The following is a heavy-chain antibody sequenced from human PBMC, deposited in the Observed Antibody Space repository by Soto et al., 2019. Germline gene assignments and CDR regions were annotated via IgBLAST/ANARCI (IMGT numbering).Heavy chain of an antibody. D-gene: IGHD2-15*01. J-gene: IGHJ6*02. Sequence: GGSLRLSCAASGFTFSSYAMHWVRQAPGKGLEWVAVISYDGSNKYYADSVKGRFTISRDNSKNTLYLQMNSLRAEDTAVYYCARDLQNIVVVVAAYYYYGMDVWGQGTTVTVSS. CDR1: GFTFSSYA. V-gene: IGHV3-30-3*01. CDR3: ARDLQNIVVVVAAYYYYGMDV. CDR2: ISYDGSNK.